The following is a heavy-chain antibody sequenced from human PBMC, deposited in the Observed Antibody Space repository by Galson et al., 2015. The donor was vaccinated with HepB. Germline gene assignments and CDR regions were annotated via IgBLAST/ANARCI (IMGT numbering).Heavy chain of an antibody. CDR1: EYNFSNYW. Sequence: SGAEVKKPGESLKISCKGSEYNFSNYWIGWVRQMPGKGLEWMGIIYPGDSDTRYNPSFQSQVTSSADKSINTAYLQWSSLKASDSAMYYCAGRGYSGYEGAWFDHWGQGALVTVSS. J-gene: IGHJ5*02. CDR3: AGRGYSGYEGAWFDH. D-gene: IGHD5-12*01. V-gene: IGHV5-51*01. CDR2: IYPGDSDT.